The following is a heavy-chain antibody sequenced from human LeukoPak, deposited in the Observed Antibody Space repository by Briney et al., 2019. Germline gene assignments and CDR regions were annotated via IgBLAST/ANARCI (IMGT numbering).Heavy chain of an antibody. D-gene: IGHD6-19*01. V-gene: IGHV3-9*01. CDR3: AKGPLYSSGWYYFDY. CDR1: GFTFDDYA. CDR2: ISWNSGSI. J-gene: IGHJ4*02. Sequence: GRSLRLSCAASGFTFDDYAMHWVRQALGKGLEWVSGISWNSGSIGYADSVKGRFTISRDNAKNSLYLQMNSLRAEDTALYYCAKGPLYSSGWYYFDYWGQGTLVTVSS.